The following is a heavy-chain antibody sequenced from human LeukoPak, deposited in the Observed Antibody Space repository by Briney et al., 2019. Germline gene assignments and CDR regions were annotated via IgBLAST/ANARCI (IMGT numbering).Heavy chain of an antibody. CDR2: ISYDGSNK. CDR1: GFTFSSYV. D-gene: IGHD3-16*01. Sequence: GGSLRLSCAASGFTFSSYVMHWVRQAPGKGLEWVAIISYDGSNKYYAESVKGQFTISRDNSKNALYLQMNSLRAEDTAVYYCARVDWGAGYYFDYWGQGTLVTVSS. J-gene: IGHJ4*02. V-gene: IGHV3-30*03. CDR3: ARVDWGAGYYFDY.